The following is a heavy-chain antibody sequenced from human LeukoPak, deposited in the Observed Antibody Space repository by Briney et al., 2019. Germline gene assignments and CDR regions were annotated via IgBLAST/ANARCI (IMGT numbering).Heavy chain of an antibody. CDR2: IYTSGSN. D-gene: IGHD4-23*01. J-gene: IGHJ6*03. CDR3: AREVADYGGYYYYHYMDV. V-gene: IGHV4-4*07. CDR1: GGSISSYY. Sequence: SSETLSLTCTVSGGSISSYYWSWIRQPAGKGLEWIGRIYTSGSNNYNPSLKSRVTMSVDTSKNQFSLKLSSVTAADTAMYYCAREVADYGGYYYYHYMDVWGKGTTVTISS.